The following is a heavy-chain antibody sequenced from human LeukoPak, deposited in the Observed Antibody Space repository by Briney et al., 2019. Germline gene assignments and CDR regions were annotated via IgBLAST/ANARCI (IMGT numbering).Heavy chain of an antibody. CDR1: GYSISTYY. CDR3: AGYKRSPLDY. D-gene: IGHD5-18*01. V-gene: IGHV4-59*01. Sequence: PSETLSLTCTVSGYSISTYYWSWVRQSPGKGLEWIGYIYYTGSTYYNPSLKSRVTISVDTSKNQFSLKLSSVTAADTALYYCAGYKRSPLDYWGQGTLVTVSS. J-gene: IGHJ4*02. CDR2: IYYTGST.